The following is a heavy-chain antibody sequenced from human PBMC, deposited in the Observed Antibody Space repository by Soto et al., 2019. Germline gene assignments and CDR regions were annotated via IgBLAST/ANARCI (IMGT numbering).Heavy chain of an antibody. CDR3: ARGRSVVDLSDI. V-gene: IGHV1-8*01. D-gene: IGHD2-15*01. J-gene: IGHJ3*02. CDR1: GYTFTSYD. CDR2: MNPNSGNT. Sequence: ASLKVSCKASGYTFTSYDINWVRQATGQGLEWMGWMNPNSGNTGYAQKFQGRVTMTRNTSISTAYMELSSLRSEDTAVYYCARGRSVVDLSDIWGQGTMVTVSS.